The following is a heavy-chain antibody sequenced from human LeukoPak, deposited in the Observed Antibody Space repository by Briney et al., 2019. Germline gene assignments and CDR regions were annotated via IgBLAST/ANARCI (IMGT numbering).Heavy chain of an antibody. V-gene: IGHV3-30*18. D-gene: IGHD3-22*01. CDR1: GFTFSSYG. CDR3: AKRGYYYDSSGYYSRTYFDY. CDR2: ISYDGSNK. Sequence: PVRSLRLSCVVSGFTFSSYGMHWVRQAPGKGLECMAVISYDGSNKYYADSVKGRFTISRDNSKNTLYLQMNSLRAEDTAVYYCAKRGYYYDSSGYYSRTYFDYWGQGTLVIVSS. J-gene: IGHJ4*02.